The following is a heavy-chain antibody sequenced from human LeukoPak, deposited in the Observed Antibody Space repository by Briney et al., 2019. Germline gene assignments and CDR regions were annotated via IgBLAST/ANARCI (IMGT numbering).Heavy chain of an antibody. J-gene: IGHJ4*02. CDR2: IRYDGSNK. CDR1: GFTFSSYG. CDR3: AKAVAAAGTLDY. Sequence: GGSLRLSCAASGFTFSSYGMHWVRQAPGKGLEWVAFIRYDGSNKYYVDSVKGRFTISRDNSKNTLYLQMNSLRAEDTAVYYCAKAVAAAGTLDYWGQGTLVTVSS. V-gene: IGHV3-30*02. D-gene: IGHD6-13*01.